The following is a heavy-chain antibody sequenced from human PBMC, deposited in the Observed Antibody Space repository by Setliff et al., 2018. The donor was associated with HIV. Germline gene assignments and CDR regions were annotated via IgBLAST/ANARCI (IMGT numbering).Heavy chain of an antibody. CDR2: INHSGST. Sequence: SETLSLTWAVYGGSFSGYYWSWIRQPPGKGLEWIGEINHSGSTNYNPSLKSRVTISVDTSKNQFSLKLTSVTAADTAVYYCARVVPPARADYWGQGTLVTVSS. CDR3: ARVVPPARADY. CDR1: GGSFSGYY. J-gene: IGHJ4*02. V-gene: IGHV4-34*01. D-gene: IGHD2-2*01.